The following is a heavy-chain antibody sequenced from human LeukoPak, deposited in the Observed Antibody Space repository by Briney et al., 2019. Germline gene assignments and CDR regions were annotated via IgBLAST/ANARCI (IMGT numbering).Heavy chain of an antibody. D-gene: IGHD6-6*01. CDR3: ARDNLATLDP. CDR2: IYYTGSA. J-gene: IGHJ5*02. V-gene: IGHV4-61*01. Sequence: PSETLSLTCTVSGGFISSGSYYWTWIRQPPGKGLEWMGYIYYTGSANYNPSLESRVTISVDTSKSQFSLKLNSVTAADTAVYYCARDNLATLDPWGQGTLVTVSS. CDR1: GGFISSGSYY.